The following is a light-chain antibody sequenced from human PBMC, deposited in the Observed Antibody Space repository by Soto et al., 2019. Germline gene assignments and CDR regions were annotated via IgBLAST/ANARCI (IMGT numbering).Light chain of an antibody. CDR2: DVS. V-gene: IGLV2-14*01. Sequence: QSALPQPDSVSGSPGHSSTISCTGTSSDVGCYNYVSWYQQHPGEAPKLMIYDVSNRPSGVSNRFSGSKCGNTASLTISGLQAEDEADYYCSSYTSSSLYVFGTGTKLTVL. CDR1: SSDVGCYNY. CDR3: SSYTSSSLYV. J-gene: IGLJ1*01.